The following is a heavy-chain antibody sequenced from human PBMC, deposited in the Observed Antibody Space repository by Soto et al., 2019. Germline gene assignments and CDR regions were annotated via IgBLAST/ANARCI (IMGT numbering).Heavy chain of an antibody. CDR1: GFTSSGSD. CDR3: SRQQLGIPVAAPIDS. CDR2: IRSKAYSYAT. D-gene: IGHD6-19*01. V-gene: IGHV3-73*02. J-gene: IGHJ4*02. Sequence: EVQLVESGGGLVQPGGSLKLSCATSGFTSSGSDIHWVRQASGKGLEWVGRIRSKAYSYATVYAASVKGRFTISRDDSQDMAYLQMNRPRTDDTAVYDCSRQQLGIPVAAPIDSWCQGSLVTVSS.